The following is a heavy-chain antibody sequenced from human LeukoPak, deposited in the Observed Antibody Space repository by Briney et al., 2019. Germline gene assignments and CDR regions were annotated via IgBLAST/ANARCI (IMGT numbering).Heavy chain of an antibody. Sequence: SGTLSLTCAVSGGSISSSNWWSGVRQPPGKGLEWIGEIYHSGSTNYNPSLKSRVTISVDKSKNQFSLKLSSVTAADTAVYYRATTYCSGGSCYRDAYWGQGTLVTVSS. J-gene: IGHJ4*02. CDR3: ATTYCSGGSCYRDAY. V-gene: IGHV4-4*02. CDR1: GGSISSSNW. CDR2: IYHSGST. D-gene: IGHD2-15*01.